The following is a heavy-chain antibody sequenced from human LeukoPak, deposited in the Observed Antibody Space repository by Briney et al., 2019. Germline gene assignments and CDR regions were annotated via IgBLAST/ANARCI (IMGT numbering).Heavy chain of an antibody. J-gene: IGHJ3*02. CDR2: IYTSGST. D-gene: IGHD7-27*01. Sequence: SQTLSLTCTVSGGSISSGSYYCSWIRQPAGKGLEWIGRIYTSGSTNYNPSLKSRVTISVDTSKNQFSLKLSSVTAADTAVYYCASSTLTGDVFDIWGQGTMVTVSS. CDR1: GGSISSGSYY. CDR3: ASSTLTGDVFDI. V-gene: IGHV4-61*02.